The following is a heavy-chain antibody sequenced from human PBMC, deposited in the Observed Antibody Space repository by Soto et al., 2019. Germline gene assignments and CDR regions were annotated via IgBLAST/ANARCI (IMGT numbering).Heavy chain of an antibody. J-gene: IGHJ6*02. CDR1: GFTFSSYA. CDR3: AKSGRSDVDGMDV. CDR2: ISGSGGST. Sequence: PGGSLRLSCAASGFTFSSYAMSWVRQAPGKGLEWVSAISGSGGSTYYADSVKGRFTISRDNSKNTLYLQMNSLRAEDTAVYYCAKSGRSDVDGMDVWGQRTTVTVSS. V-gene: IGHV3-23*01.